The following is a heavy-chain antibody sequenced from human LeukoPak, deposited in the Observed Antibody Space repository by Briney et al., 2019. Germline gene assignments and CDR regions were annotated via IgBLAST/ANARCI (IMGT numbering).Heavy chain of an antibody. Sequence: PSETLSLTCAGYGGSFNGYYWSWIRQPPGKGLEWIGSIYYSGSTYYSPSLKSRVTISVDTSKNQFSLKLSSVTAADTAIYYCARQITSHGTWGWDVIDYWGQGTLVTVSS. CDR3: ARQITSHGTWGWDVIDY. CDR1: GGSFNGYY. J-gene: IGHJ4*02. CDR2: IYYSGST. D-gene: IGHD3-16*01. V-gene: IGHV4-34*01.